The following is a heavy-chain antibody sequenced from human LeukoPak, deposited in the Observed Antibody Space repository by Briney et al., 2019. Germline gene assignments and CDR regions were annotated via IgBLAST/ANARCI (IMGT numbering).Heavy chain of an antibody. V-gene: IGHV3-30-3*01. CDR3: AREPSGNFGQLVSSAEYFQH. Sequence: GGSLRLSCATSGFTFSNYAIHWVRQAPGKGLERVADISFDGDNEYYADSVRGRFMIARDNSKNTVYLQMNSLTIEDTAVYYCAREPSGNFGQLVSSAEYFQHWGQGTRVTVSS. D-gene: IGHD5/OR15-5a*01. J-gene: IGHJ1*01. CDR1: GFTFSNYA. CDR2: ISFDGDNE.